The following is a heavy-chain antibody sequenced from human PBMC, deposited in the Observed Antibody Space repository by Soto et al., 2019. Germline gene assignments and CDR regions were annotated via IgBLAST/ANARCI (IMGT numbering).Heavy chain of an antibody. CDR3: AARSYCSGGSCYSIYYYGMDV. D-gene: IGHD2-15*01. V-gene: IGHV1-69*13. CDR1: GGTSSSYA. CDR2: IIPIFGTA. J-gene: IGHJ6*02. Sequence: WASVKVSCKASGGTSSSYAISWVRQAPGQGLEWMGGIIPIFGTANYAQKFQGRVTITADESTSTAYMELSSLRSEDTAVYYCAARSYCSGGSCYSIYYYGMDVWGQGTTVTVSS.